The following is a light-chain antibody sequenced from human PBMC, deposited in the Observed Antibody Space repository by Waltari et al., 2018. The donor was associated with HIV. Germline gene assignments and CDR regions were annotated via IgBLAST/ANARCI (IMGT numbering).Light chain of an antibody. CDR1: SFEAGIYNF. J-gene: IGLJ2*01. CDR2: GVV. V-gene: IGLV2-14*01. Sequence: HSALTQPASVSGSPGQSVTISCSGISFEAGIYNFVSWYQQHPAQAPRLILSGVVNRSPGPPSRFAGSTSGDTASLTISGLQSDDEAYYYCATHSTTDFFLFGGGTKLTVL. CDR3: ATHSTTDFFL.